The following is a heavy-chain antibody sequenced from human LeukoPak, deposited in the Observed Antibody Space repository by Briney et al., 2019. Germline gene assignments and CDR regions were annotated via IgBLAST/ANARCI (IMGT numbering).Heavy chain of an antibody. D-gene: IGHD3-9*01. CDR3: ARGRYYDILTGPITAFDI. J-gene: IGHJ3*02. CDR2: IYSGGST. V-gene: IGHV3-53*01. Sequence: GGSLRLSCAASGFTVSSNYMSWVCQAPGKGLEWVSVIYSGGSTYYADSVKGRFTISRDNSKNTLYLQMNSLRAEDTAVYYCARGRYYDILTGPITAFDIWGQGTMVTVSS. CDR1: GFTVSSNY.